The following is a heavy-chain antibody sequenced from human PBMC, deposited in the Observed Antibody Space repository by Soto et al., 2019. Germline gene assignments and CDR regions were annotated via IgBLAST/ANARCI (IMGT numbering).Heavy chain of an antibody. D-gene: IGHD3-3*01. J-gene: IGHJ3*01. CDR1: GGSISTDSYN. V-gene: IGHV4-39*02. CDR3: ARFFGNAFDV. CDR2: IYYDGTP. Sequence: QLQLQESGPGLVKPSETLSLTCSVSGGSISTDSYNWDWIRQSPGKGLEWIGTIYYDGTPSYNPSLKSQVTISVDTSRNHFSLKVKSVTAADTAMYYCARFFGNAFDVWGPGTMVKVSS.